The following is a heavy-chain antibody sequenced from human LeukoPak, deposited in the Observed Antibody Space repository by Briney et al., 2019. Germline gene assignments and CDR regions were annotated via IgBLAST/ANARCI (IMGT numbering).Heavy chain of an antibody. V-gene: IGHV1-24*01. D-gene: IGHD3-10*01. CDR1: GYTLTELS. J-gene: IGHJ5*02. Sequence: ASVKVSCKVSGYTLTELSMHWVRQAPGKGLEWMGGFDPEDGETIYAQKFQGRVTMTEDTSTDTAYMELSSLRSEDTAVYYCATATMVRGVIISNWFGPWGQGTLVTVSS. CDR2: FDPEDGET. CDR3: ATATMVRGVIISNWFGP.